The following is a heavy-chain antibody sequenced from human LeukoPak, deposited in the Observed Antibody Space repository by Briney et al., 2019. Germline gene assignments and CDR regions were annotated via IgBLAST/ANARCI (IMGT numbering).Heavy chain of an antibody. Sequence: PSETLSLTCAVYGGSFSGYYWSWIRQPPGKGLEWIGEINHSGSTNYNPSLKSRVTISVDTPKNQFSLKLSSVTAADTAVYYCARGSRGTRIVAAGTHDYWGQGTLVTVSS. CDR3: ARGSRGTRIVAAGTHDY. D-gene: IGHD6-13*01. V-gene: IGHV4-34*01. J-gene: IGHJ4*02. CDR2: INHSGST. CDR1: GGSFSGYY.